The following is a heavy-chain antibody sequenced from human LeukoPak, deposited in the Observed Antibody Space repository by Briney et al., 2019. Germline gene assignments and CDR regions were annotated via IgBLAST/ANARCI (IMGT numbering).Heavy chain of an antibody. D-gene: IGHD4-17*01. CDR1: GYTFSDHD. CDR2: MNPNTGNT. CDR3: ARGGGGEYLDWFDF. V-gene: IGHV1-8*01. J-gene: IGHJ5*01. Sequence: ASVRVSCKASGYTFSDHDVNWVRQAPGQGLEWMGWMNPNTGNTGYAQNLQGRVTMTRTNSITTAYMELSSLTSDDTAVYYCARGGGGEYLDWFDFWGQGALVIVSS.